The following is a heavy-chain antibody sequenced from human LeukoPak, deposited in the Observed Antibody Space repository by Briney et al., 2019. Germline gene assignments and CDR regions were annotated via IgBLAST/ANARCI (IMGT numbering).Heavy chain of an antibody. Sequence: EASVKVSCKASGYTFTGYYMHWVPQAPGQGLEWVGWINPNRGGTNYAQKFQGRDTMTRDTSISTAYMDLSRLRSDDTAVYYCARESSGDYVYYYYYMDVWGKGTTVTVSS. V-gene: IGHV1-2*03. CDR3: ARESSGDYVYYYYYMDV. D-gene: IGHD4-17*01. J-gene: IGHJ6*03. CDR1: GYTFTGYY. CDR2: INPNRGGT.